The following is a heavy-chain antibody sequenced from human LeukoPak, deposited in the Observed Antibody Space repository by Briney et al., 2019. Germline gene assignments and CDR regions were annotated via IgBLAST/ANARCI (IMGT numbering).Heavy chain of an antibody. V-gene: IGHV4-59*01. CDR3: ARVEEGYGSGRRENYYYYYVDV. J-gene: IGHJ6*03. D-gene: IGHD3-10*01. Sequence: SETLSLTCTVSGASISNYYWSWIRQPPGKRLEWIGNIHYSGSTNYNPSLKSRVTISVDTSKNQFSLKLSSVTAAYTAVYYCARVEEGYGSGRRENYYYYYVDVWGKGTTVTISS. CDR1: GASISNYY. CDR2: IHYSGST.